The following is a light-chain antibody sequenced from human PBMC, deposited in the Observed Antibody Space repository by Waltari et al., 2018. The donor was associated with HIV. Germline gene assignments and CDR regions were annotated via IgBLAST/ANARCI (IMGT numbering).Light chain of an antibody. J-gene: IGLJ2*01. CDR2: GKN. CDR3: NSRDSSGNHLV. CDR1: SLRSYY. V-gene: IGLV3-19*01. Sequence: SSELTQDPAVSVALGQTVRITCKGDSLRSYYASWYQQKPGQAPVLVIYGKNNRPSGIPDRFSGSYSGNTASLTITGAQAEDEADYYCNSRDSSGNHLVFGGGTKLTVL.